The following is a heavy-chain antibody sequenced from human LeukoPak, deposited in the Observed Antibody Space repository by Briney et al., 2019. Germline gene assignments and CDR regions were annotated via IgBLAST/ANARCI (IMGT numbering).Heavy chain of an antibody. D-gene: IGHD3-3*01. CDR1: GFSFSSYG. CDR3: ARSPGRSGYVDY. CDR2: IWYDGSNK. J-gene: IGHJ4*02. V-gene: IGHV3-33*01. Sequence: GGSLRLSCAASGFSFSSYGMHWVRQAPGKGLEWVAVIWYDGSNKYYADSVKGRFTISRDNSKNTLYLQMNSLRAEDTAVYYCARSPGRSGYVDYWGQGTLVTVSS.